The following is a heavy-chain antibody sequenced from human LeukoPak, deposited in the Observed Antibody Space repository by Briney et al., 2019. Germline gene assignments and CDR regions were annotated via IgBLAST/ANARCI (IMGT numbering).Heavy chain of an antibody. D-gene: IGHD6-19*01. Sequence: ASVKVSCKASEYTFTGYYIHWVRQAPGQGLEWMGWIDPNTGDSNYVQKFQGRVTMTRDTSISTAYMELSRLRSDDTAVYYCASVAGFPHWGQGTLVTVSS. CDR2: IDPNTGDS. J-gene: IGHJ4*02. CDR1: EYTFTGYY. CDR3: ASVAGFPH. V-gene: IGHV1-2*02.